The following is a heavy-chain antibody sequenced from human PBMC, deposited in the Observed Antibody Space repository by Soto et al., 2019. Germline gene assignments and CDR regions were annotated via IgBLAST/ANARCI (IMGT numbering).Heavy chain of an antibody. J-gene: IGHJ5*02. CDR2: ISASSGNT. D-gene: IGHD3-3*01. CDR1: GYSFNSYG. V-gene: IGHV1-18*01. CDR3: ARETKFYGFWSGYYRFDT. Sequence: QTQLVQSGPEVKNPGASVKVSGKASGYSFNSYGISWVRQAPGQGLEWMGWISASSGNTTYAQELQGRVTMTTDTATTTAYIEMRSLTSDDTAVYYCARETKFYGFWSGYYRFDTWGQGTLVSVSS.